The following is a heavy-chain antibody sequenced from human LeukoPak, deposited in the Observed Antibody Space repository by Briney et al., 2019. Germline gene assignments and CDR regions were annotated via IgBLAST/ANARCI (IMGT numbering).Heavy chain of an antibody. CDR1: GFTVNTNY. Sequence: GGSLRLSCAVSGFTVNTNYMSWVRQAPGTGLEWVSVIYRGGSTYYADSVKGRFTISRDNSKNTLYLQMNSLRAEDTAVYYCAKDRGIISDYWGQGTLVTVSS. V-gene: IGHV3-53*01. D-gene: IGHD3-10*01. CDR2: IYRGGST. J-gene: IGHJ4*02. CDR3: AKDRGIISDY.